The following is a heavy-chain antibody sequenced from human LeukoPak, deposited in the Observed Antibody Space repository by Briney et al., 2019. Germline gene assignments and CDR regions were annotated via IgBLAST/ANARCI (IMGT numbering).Heavy chain of an antibody. J-gene: IGHJ4*02. V-gene: IGHV3-74*01. CDR3: ARIGGRGSPFDY. D-gene: IGHD3-16*01. Sequence: GGSLRLSCAASGFTFSSYWMHWVRQAPGKGLVWVSRINSDGSSTSYADSVKGRFTISRDNAKNSLYLQMNSLRTEDTAVYYCARIGGRGSPFDYWGQGTLVTVSS. CDR1: GFTFSSYW. CDR2: INSDGSST.